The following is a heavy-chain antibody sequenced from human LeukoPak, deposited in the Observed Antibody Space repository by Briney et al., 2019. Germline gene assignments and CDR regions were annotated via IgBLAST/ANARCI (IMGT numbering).Heavy chain of an antibody. CDR3: ARRRGSSVDY. D-gene: IGHD2-15*01. Sequence: GESLKISCKGSGYSFTSYWIGWVRQMPGKGLEWMGIIYPGDSDTRYSPSFQGQVTISADQSISTAYRQWSSLLTSDTAIDYWARRRGSSVDYWGQGTLVTVSS. CDR2: IYPGDSDT. V-gene: IGHV5-51*01. J-gene: IGHJ4*02. CDR1: GYSFTSYW.